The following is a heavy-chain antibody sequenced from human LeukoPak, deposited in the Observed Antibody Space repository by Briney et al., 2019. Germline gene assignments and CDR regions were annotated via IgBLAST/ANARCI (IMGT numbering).Heavy chain of an antibody. CDR1: GGSISSYY. CDR3: ARVQGMRGLVSRYYSYYFDY. D-gene: IGHD3-22*01. CDR2: IYYSGST. V-gene: IGHV4-59*01. J-gene: IGHJ4*02. Sequence: PSETLSLTCTVSGGSISSYYWSWIRQPPGKGLEWIGYIYYSGSTNYNPSLKSRVTISVDTSKNQFSLKLSSVTAADTAVYYCARVQGMRGLVSRYYSYYFDYWGQGTLVTVSS.